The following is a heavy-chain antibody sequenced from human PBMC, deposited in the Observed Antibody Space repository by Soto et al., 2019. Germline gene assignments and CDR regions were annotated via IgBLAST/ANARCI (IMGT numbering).Heavy chain of an antibody. J-gene: IGHJ6*02. CDR1: GGPMNNYY. CDR3: ARQGFGELHGLVDV. Sequence: QVQLQESGPGLVKPSETLSLTCTISGGPMNNYYCSWFRQPRGQGLEWIGYMGYNGFTRYNPYLRSRVAISRDTAKNPFSLNLSSVTAADTALYYCARQGFGELHGLVDVWGQGITVTVSS. CDR2: MGYNGFT. D-gene: IGHD3-10*01. V-gene: IGHV4-59*08.